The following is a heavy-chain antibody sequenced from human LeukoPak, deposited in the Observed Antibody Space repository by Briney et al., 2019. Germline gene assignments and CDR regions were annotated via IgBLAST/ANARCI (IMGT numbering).Heavy chain of an antibody. D-gene: IGHD3-3*01. V-gene: IGHV3-21*01. Sequence: GSLXLSCAASGFTFSSYAMNWVRQAPGKGLEWVSSISSSSSYIYYADSVKGRFTISRDNAKNSLYLQMNSLRAEDTAVYYCARDKYDFWSGYHNWFDPWGQGTLVTVSS. CDR1: GFTFSSYA. J-gene: IGHJ5*02. CDR2: ISSSSSYI. CDR3: ARDKYDFWSGYHNWFDP.